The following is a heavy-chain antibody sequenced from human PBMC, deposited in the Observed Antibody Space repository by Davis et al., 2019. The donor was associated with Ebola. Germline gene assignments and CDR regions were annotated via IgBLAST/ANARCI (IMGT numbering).Heavy chain of an antibody. J-gene: IGHJ5*01. CDR3: ARGDRSITMINNWFDS. V-gene: IGHV4-59*08. Sequence: PSETLSLTCTVSGGSISTYHWSWIRQPPGKGLEWIGYIYYSGNTNYNSSLKSRVIMSIDTAKNQFSLKLNSVTAADTAVYYCARGDRSITMINNWFDSWGQGTLVTVSS. D-gene: IGHD3-22*01. CDR1: GGSISTYH. CDR2: IYYSGNT.